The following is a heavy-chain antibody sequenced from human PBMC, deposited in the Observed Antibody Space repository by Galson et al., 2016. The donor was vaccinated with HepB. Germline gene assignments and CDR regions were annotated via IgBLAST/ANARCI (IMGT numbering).Heavy chain of an antibody. CDR2: ISYDGSNK. J-gene: IGHJ6*02. CDR1: GFTFSSYG. CDR3: ARDGRRGYDMDV. V-gene: IGHV3-30*03. Sequence: SLRLSCAASGFTFSSYGMHWVRQAPGKGLEWVAVISYDGSNKYYADSVKGRFTISRDNSKNTLYLQMNSLRDEDTAVYYCARDGRRGYDMDVWGQGTTVTVSS.